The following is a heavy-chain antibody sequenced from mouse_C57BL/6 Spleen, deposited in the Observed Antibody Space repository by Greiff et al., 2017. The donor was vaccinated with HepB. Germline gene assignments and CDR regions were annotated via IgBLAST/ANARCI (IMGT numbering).Heavy chain of an antibody. V-gene: IGHV5-17*01. CDR2: ISSGSSTI. D-gene: IGHD1-1*01. CDR3: ARVDGSSYRWYFDV. CDR1: GFTFSDYG. Sequence: EVKLVESGGGLVKPGGSLKLSCAASGFTFSDYGMHWVRQAPEKGLEWVAYISSGSSTIYYADTVKGRFTISRDNAKNTLFLQMTSLRSEDTAMYYCARVDGSSYRWYFDVWGTGTTVTVSS. J-gene: IGHJ1*03.